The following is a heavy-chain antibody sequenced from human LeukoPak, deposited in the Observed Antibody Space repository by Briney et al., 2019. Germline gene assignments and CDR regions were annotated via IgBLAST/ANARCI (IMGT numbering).Heavy chain of an antibody. D-gene: IGHD3-3*01. Sequence: ASVKVSCKAFGYAFTSYCIQWVRQAPGQGLEWMGWISAYNGNTNYAQKLQGRVTMTTDTSTSTAYMELRSLRSDDTAVYYCASSDYDFWSGRFGPWGQGTLVTVSS. V-gene: IGHV1-18*04. CDR1: GYAFTSYC. CDR3: ASSDYDFWSGRFGP. CDR2: ISAYNGNT. J-gene: IGHJ5*02.